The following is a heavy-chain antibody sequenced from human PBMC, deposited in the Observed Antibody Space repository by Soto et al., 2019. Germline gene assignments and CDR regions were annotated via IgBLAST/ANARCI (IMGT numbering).Heavy chain of an antibody. V-gene: IGHV3-11*06. J-gene: IGHJ6*02. CDR2: ISSSSGST. Sequence: ALRLSCAASGFTFSDYYMSWIRQAPGKGLEYISYISSSSGSTNYADSVKGRFTISRDNAKNSLYLQMSSLRAEDTAVYYCARDRGGYDRLYYYHGMDVWGQGTTVTVSS. D-gene: IGHD5-12*01. CDR1: GFTFSDYY. CDR3: ARDRGGYDRLYYYHGMDV.